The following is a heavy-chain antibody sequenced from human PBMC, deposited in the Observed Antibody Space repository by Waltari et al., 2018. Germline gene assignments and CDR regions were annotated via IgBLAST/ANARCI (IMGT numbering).Heavy chain of an antibody. V-gene: IGHV4-39*02. D-gene: IGHD3-22*01. Sequence: QLQLQESGPGLVHPSETLSLTCTVSGASVYSSRYYWGWIRQPPGKGLEWLATTYQSGSTYYNPSLKSRVTVSVDTSKNHFSLKLSSVTATDTALYYCARAVFNYDSRAMTFDSWGQGTLVTVSS. CDR3: ARAVFNYDSRAMTFDS. J-gene: IGHJ4*02. CDR2: TYQSGST. CDR1: GASVYSSRYY.